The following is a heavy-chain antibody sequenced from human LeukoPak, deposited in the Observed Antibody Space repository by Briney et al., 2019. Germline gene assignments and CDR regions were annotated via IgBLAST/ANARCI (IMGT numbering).Heavy chain of an antibody. J-gene: IGHJ4*02. V-gene: IGHV4-39*01. Sequence: PSETLSLTCTVSGDSINRSSYYWGWIRQPPGKGLEWIATVYYTGTTYYHPSLRSRVIISADTSKNQFSLKLSSVTAADTAVYHCVRQAGYFDYWGQGTLVTVSS. CDR1: GDSINRSSYY. CDR2: VYYTGTT. CDR3: VRQAGYFDY.